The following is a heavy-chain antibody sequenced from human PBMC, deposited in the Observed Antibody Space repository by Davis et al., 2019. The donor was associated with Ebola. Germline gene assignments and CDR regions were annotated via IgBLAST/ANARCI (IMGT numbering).Heavy chain of an antibody. D-gene: IGHD2-15*01. V-gene: IGHV3-11*04. J-gene: IGHJ6*02. CDR3: ARDWPSYCSGGSCYYYYGMDV. CDR1: GFRFSDYYY. Sequence: PGGSLRLSCAASGFRFSDYYYMSWIRQAPGKGLEWVSYISSSSSTIYYADSVKGRFTISRDNAKNSLYLQMNSLRDEDTAVYYCARDWPSYCSGGSCYYYYGMDVWGQGTTVTVFS. CDR2: ISSSSSTI.